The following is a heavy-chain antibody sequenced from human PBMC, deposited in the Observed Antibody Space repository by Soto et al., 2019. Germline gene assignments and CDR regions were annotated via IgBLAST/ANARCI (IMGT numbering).Heavy chain of an antibody. D-gene: IGHD2-15*01. Sequence: SETLSLTCAVYGGSFSGYYWSWIRQPPGKGLEWIGEINHSGSTNYNPSLKSRVTISVDTSKNQFSLKLSSVTAADTAVYYCASDKGGYCSGGSCYGMDVWGQGTTVTVSS. CDR1: GGSFSGYY. J-gene: IGHJ6*02. CDR3: ASDKGGYCSGGSCYGMDV. V-gene: IGHV4-34*01. CDR2: INHSGST.